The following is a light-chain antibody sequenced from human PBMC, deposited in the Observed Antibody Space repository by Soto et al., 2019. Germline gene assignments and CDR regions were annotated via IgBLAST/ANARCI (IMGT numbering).Light chain of an antibody. J-gene: IGKJ1*01. V-gene: IGKV3-15*01. CDR3: QQYNDWPPWT. CDR1: QSVSTN. CDR2: GAS. Sequence: EIVMTQSPATLSVSPGERATLSCRASQSVSTNLAWYQQKPGQAPRLLLYGASTRATGIPARFSGSGSGTEFTLTISSLQSEDFAVYYCQQYNDWPPWTFGHGTKVEI.